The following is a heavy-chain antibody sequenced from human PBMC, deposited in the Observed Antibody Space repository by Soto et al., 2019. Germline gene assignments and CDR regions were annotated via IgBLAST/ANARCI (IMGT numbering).Heavy chain of an antibody. V-gene: IGHV4-4*02. CDR2: IFHTVNT. Sequence: QVQLRESGPGLVKPSGTLSLTCTISGVSISSGKWWSWVRQPPGAGLEWIGEIFHTVNTDYKPSLKSRVSILVDKSKNQFSLNLDSVTAADTAVYYCARNLFDSRGYPPEVWGQGILVTVSS. CDR3: ARNLFDSRGYPPEV. J-gene: IGHJ4*02. CDR1: GVSISSGKW. D-gene: IGHD3-22*01.